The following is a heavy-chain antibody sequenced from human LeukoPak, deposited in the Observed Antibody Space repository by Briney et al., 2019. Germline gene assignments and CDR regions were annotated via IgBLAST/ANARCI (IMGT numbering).Heavy chain of an antibody. CDR1: GFTFSGSA. CDR2: ISYDGSNK. J-gene: IGHJ4*02. V-gene: IGHV3-30*04. CDR3: ARNDYGDY. Sequence: PGGSLRLSCAASGFTFSGSAMHWVRQAPGKGLEWVAVISYDGSNKYYADSVKGRFTISRDNSKNTLYLQMNSLRAEDTAVYYCARNDYGDYWGQGTLVTVSS.